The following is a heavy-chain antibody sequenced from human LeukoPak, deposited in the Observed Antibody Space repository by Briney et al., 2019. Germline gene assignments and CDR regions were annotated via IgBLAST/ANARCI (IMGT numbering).Heavy chain of an antibody. CDR1: GFTVSSNY. V-gene: IGHV3-66*01. CDR2: IYSGGNT. Sequence: PGGSLRLSCAASGFTVSSNYMTWVRQAPGKGLEWVSVIYSGGNTYYADSVKGRFTISRDNTKNTVYLQMNSLRADDTAVYYCARDVGFIVGATPGAFDIWGQGTVVTVSS. J-gene: IGHJ3*02. CDR3: ARDVGFIVGATPGAFDI. D-gene: IGHD1-26*01.